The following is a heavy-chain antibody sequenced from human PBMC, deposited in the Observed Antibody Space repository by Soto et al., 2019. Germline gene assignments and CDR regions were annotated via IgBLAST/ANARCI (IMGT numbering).Heavy chain of an antibody. V-gene: IGHV3-33*05. CDR2: TSYDGSNK. CDR1: GFTFRSYV. J-gene: IGHJ1*01. Sequence: QVQLVESGGGVVQPGSSLRVSCVGSGFTFRSYVIHWVRQAPGKGLEWVALTSYDGSNKYYDDSVRGRFTISRDNSRNTVDLQMSSLGLEDSDLYYCARGGAAGGLDVWGQGTLVSVSS. D-gene: IGHD3-16*01. CDR3: ARGGAAGGLDV.